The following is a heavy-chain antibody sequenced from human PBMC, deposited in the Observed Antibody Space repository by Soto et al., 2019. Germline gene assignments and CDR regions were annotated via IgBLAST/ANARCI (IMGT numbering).Heavy chain of an antibody. CDR2: IYYSGST. D-gene: IGHD3-22*01. J-gene: IGHJ4*02. Sequence: SETLSLTCTVSGGSISSYYWSWIRQPPGKGLEWIGYIYYSGSTNYNPSLKSRVTISVDTSKNQFSLKLSSVTAADTAVYYCARGQDYYDSSGYYFDYWGQGTLVTVSS. V-gene: IGHV4-59*01. CDR3: ARGQDYYDSSGYYFDY. CDR1: GGSISSYY.